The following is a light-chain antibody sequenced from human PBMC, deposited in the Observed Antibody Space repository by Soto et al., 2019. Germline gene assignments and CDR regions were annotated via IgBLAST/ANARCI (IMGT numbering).Light chain of an antibody. CDR2: AAS. CDR1: QSISSY. V-gene: IGKV1-39*01. CDR3: QQSYSTPLT. J-gene: IGKJ4*01. Sequence: DIQMTQSPSSLSASVGDRVTITCRASQSISSYLNWYQQKPGKAPKILIYAASSLQSGVPSRFSGSGSGTDFTLTISSLQPEAFANYYCQQSYSTPLTFGGGTKVEIK.